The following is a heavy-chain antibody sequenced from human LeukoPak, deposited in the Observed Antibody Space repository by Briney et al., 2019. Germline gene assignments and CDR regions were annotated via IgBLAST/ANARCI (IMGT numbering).Heavy chain of an antibody. CDR1: GGSISSYY. D-gene: IGHD6-19*01. CDR3: ARLGSSGREAGNDY. V-gene: IGHV4-4*07. Sequence: PSETLSLTCTVSGGSISSYYWSWIRQPAGKGLEWIGRIYTSGSTNYNPSLKSRVTMSVDTSKNQFSLKLSSVTAADTAVYYCARLGSSGREAGNDYWGQGTLVTVSS. CDR2: IYTSGST. J-gene: IGHJ4*02.